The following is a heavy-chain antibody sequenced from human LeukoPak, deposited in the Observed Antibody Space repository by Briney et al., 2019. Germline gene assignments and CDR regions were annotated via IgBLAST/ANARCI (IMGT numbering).Heavy chain of an antibody. CDR3: TRWIVNSNLDY. CDR2: IRSGGTT. CDR1: GFTFGDYV. V-gene: IGHV3-49*04. D-gene: IGHD2-2*03. Sequence: GGSLRLSCTTSGFTFGDYVMTWVRQAPGKGLEWVSFIRSGGTTEYAASVKGRFTISRDDSKSIAYLQMNSLKTEDTAVYYCTRWIVNSNLDYWGQGTLVTVSS. J-gene: IGHJ4*02.